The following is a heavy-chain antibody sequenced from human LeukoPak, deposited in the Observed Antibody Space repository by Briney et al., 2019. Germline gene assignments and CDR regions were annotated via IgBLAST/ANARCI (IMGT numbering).Heavy chain of an antibody. J-gene: IGHJ4*02. D-gene: IGHD1-1*01. CDR2: INPYNGYT. CDR3: ARDYSLNDFDY. Sequence: APVKVSCKSSGYTFTDHFIHWVRQAPGQGLEWVGEINPYNGYTKYAWRLQGRVTMTRDTSISTAFMEVSRLTSDDTAVYYCARDYSLNDFDYWGQGTLVTVAS. CDR1: GYTFTDHF. V-gene: IGHV1-2*02.